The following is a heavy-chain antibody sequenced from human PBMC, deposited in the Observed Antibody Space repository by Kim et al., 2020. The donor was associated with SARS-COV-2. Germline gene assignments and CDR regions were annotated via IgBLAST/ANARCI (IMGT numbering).Heavy chain of an antibody. CDR3: ARDSVLAPLVQGVIINEGFDY. D-gene: IGHD3-10*01. Sequence: GGSLRLSCAASGFTFSSYAMHWVRQAPGKGLEWVAVISYDGSNKYYVDSVKGRFTISRDNSKNTLYLQMNSLRAEDTAVYYCARDSVLAPLVQGVIINEGFDYWGQGTLVTVSS. J-gene: IGHJ4*02. CDR2: ISYDGSNK. V-gene: IGHV3-30*04. CDR1: GFTFSSYA.